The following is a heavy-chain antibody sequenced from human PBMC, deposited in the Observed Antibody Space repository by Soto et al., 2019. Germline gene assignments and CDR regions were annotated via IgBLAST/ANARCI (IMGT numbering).Heavy chain of an antibody. J-gene: IGHJ6*03. CDR1: GFTFSNYA. Sequence: PGGSLRLSCTASGFTFSNYAMSWVRQAPGKGLEWVTNISSSSSSIYYADSVKGRFTISRDNAKNTLYLQMNSLRAEDTAVYYCARRIEYSSSYYYYYYMDVWGKGTTVTVSS. CDR2: ISSSSSSI. V-gene: IGHV3-48*01. D-gene: IGHD6-6*01. CDR3: ARRIEYSSSYYYYYYMDV.